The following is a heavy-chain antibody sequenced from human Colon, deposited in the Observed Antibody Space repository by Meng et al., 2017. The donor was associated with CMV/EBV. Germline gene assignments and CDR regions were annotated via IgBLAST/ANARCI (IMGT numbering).Heavy chain of an antibody. D-gene: IGHD3-10*01. J-gene: IGHJ4*02. CDR3: ARDSNLSGLAY. CDR1: GASITSYY. CDR2: VYISGNT. Sequence: QVRVRESGPGPVKPSETLSLTCTDSGASITSYYWSWIRQPAGKGLEWIGRVYISGNTNYNPSLKSRVTMSIDTSKNQLSLNIRSVTAADTAVYYCARDSNLSGLAYWGQGTLVTVSS. V-gene: IGHV4-4*07.